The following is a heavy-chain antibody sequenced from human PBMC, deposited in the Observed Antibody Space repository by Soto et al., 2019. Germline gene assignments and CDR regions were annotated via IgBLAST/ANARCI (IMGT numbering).Heavy chain of an antibody. CDR2: IWFDGSQR. CDR3: ARDGHCSGGSCYPGDFDY. Sequence: QVQLVESGGGVVQPGRSLRLTCASSGFSFSNYAMHWVRQAPGKGLEWVAVIWFDGSQRYYVDSVKSRFTISRDDSKKTVYLQMNSLRVEDTAVYYCARDGHCSGGSCYPGDFDYWGQGTLVTVSS. CDR1: GFSFSNYA. J-gene: IGHJ4*02. V-gene: IGHV3-33*01. D-gene: IGHD2-15*01.